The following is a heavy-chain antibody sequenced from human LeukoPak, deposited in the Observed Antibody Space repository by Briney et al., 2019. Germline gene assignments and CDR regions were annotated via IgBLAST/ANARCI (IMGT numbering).Heavy chain of an antibody. J-gene: IGHJ4*02. CDR1: GFTFNNYG. CDR2: ISYDGRNI. D-gene: IGHD2-2*01. V-gene: IGHV3-30*18. Sequence: GGSLRLSCAASGFTFNNYGMHWVRQAPGKGLEWVSVISYDGRNIHYPDSVKGRFTISRDISTDTLWLQMDSLRTEDTAVYYCAKGPLRGTAAAIDYWGQGTLVTVSS. CDR3: AKGPLRGTAAAIDY.